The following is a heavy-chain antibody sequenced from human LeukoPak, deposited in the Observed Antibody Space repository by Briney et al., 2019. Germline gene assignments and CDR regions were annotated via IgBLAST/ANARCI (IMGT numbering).Heavy chain of an antibody. CDR1: GFTFLSHT. V-gene: IGHV3-48*04. Sequence: PGGSLRLSCTASGFTFLSHTMNWVRQAPRKGLEWVSYISSGGGTVYYADSVKGRFTISRDNAKNSLYLQMNSLRAEDTAIYYCARINSGYDLGDAFDIWGPGTMVTVSS. D-gene: IGHD5-12*01. J-gene: IGHJ3*02. CDR2: ISSGGGTV. CDR3: ARINSGYDLGDAFDI.